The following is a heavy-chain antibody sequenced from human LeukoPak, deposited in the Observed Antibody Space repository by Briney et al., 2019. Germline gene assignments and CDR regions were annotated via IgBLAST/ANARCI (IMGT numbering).Heavy chain of an antibody. V-gene: IGHV1-2*06. J-gene: IGHJ2*01. D-gene: IGHD3-9*01. CDR1: GYTFTGYY. Sequence: ALVKVSCKASGYTFTGYYMHWVRQAPGQGLEWMGRINPNSGGTNYAQKFQGRVTMTRDTSISTAYMELSRLRSDDTAVYYCARDDWGDYWYFDLWGRGTLVTVSS. CDR2: INPNSGGT. CDR3: ARDDWGDYWYFDL.